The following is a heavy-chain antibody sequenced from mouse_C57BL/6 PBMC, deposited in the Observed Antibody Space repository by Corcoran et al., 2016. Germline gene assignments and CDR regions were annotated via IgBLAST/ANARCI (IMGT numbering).Heavy chain of an antibody. D-gene: IGHD2-4*01. CDR1: GYTFTTYG. CDR2: INTYSGVP. V-gene: IGHV9-3*01. Sequence: QIQLVQSGPELKKPGETVQLSCKASGYTFTTYGMSWVKLAPGKGLKWRGGINTYSGVPTYADDFKGRFAFSLETSASTAYLQINNLKNEDTATYFCARRTYYDYDLYYAMDYWGQGTSVTVSS. CDR3: ARRTYYDYDLYYAMDY. J-gene: IGHJ4*01.